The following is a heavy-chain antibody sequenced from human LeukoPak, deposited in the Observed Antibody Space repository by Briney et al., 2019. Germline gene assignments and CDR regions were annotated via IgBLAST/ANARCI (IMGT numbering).Heavy chain of an antibody. Sequence: SQTLSLTCAISGDSVSINSAVWTWIRQSPSRGLEWLGRTYYRSRFHNDYTVSVKGRITINPDTSKNQFSLQQNSVTPEDTAVYYCARGDYDFDYWGQGTPVTVS. CDR1: GDSVSINSAV. CDR2: TYYRSRFHN. J-gene: IGHJ4*02. D-gene: IGHD4/OR15-4a*01. V-gene: IGHV6-1*01. CDR3: ARGDYDFDY.